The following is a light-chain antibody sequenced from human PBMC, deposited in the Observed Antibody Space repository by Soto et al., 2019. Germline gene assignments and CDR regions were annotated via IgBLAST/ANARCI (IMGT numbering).Light chain of an antibody. J-gene: IGLJ2*01. V-gene: IGLV2-14*01. CDR2: EVR. CDR1: SRGVGAYNL. CDR3: SSFSSRNTLV. Sequence: QSALTQPGSVSGSPGQSITISCSGTSRGVGAYNLVSWYQQRPGKAPKLLIYEVRNRPSGLSYRFSGSKSGNTASLTISSLLPEDEADYFCSSFSSRNTLVFGGGTRVTVL.